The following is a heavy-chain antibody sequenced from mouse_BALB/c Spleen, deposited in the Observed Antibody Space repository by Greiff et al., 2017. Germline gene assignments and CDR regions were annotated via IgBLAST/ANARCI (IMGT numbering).Heavy chain of an antibody. J-gene: IGHJ2*01. D-gene: IGHD2-2*01. CDR2: ISSGSSTI. CDR1: GFSFSSFG. CDR3: ARDGYDSYDFDY. Sequence: EVHLVESGGGLVQPGGSRKLSCAASGFSFSSFGMHWVRQAPEKGLEWVAYISSGSSTIYYADTVKGRFTISRDNPKNTLFLQMTSLRSEDTAMYYCARDGYDSYDFDYWGQGTTLTVSS. V-gene: IGHV5-17*02.